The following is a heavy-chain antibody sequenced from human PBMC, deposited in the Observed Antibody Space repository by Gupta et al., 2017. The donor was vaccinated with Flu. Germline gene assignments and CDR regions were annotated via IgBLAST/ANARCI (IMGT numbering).Heavy chain of an antibody. D-gene: IGHD5-18*01. Sequence: QVQLVESGGGVVQPGTSLRLSCAASGFPFSSYAMHWVRQAPGKGLEWVAIIWNDGINKYYADSVKGRFTLSRDNSKNTLYLQMSSLRAEDMAVYYCAKGLGLTAMISNWGQGTLVTVSS. V-gene: IGHV3-33*06. CDR3: AKGLGLTAMISN. J-gene: IGHJ4*02. CDR2: IWNDGINK. CDR1: GFPFSSYA.